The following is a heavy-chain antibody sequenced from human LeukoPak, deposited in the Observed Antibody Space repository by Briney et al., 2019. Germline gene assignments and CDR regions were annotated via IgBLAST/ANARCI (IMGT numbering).Heavy chain of an antibody. CDR3: ARDLSPGAPDYFDS. D-gene: IGHD1-14*01. Sequence: GGSLRFSCEASGFTFISYTIHWVRQPPGKGLEWVAVMSADGSIKIYTDSVKGRFTISRDNSKSTLCLQMNSLRVDDTAVYYCARDLSPGAPDYFDSWGQGTLVTVSS. CDR2: MSADGSIK. CDR1: GFTFISYT. V-gene: IGHV3-30-3*01. J-gene: IGHJ4*02.